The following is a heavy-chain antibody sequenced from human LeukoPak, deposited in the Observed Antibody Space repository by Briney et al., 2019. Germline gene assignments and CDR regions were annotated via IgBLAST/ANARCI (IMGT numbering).Heavy chain of an antibody. CDR1: GYTFTGYY. D-gene: IGHD3-10*01. J-gene: IGHJ6*03. CDR3: ARDQTRITMARGAPYYYYMDV. V-gene: IGHV1-2*02. CDR2: INPNSGGT. Sequence: ASVKVSCKASGYTFTGYYMHWVRQAPGQGLEWMGWINPNSGGTNYAQKFQGRVTMTRDTSISTAYMELSRLRSDDTAVYYCARDQTRITMARGAPYYYYMDVWGKGTTVTVSS.